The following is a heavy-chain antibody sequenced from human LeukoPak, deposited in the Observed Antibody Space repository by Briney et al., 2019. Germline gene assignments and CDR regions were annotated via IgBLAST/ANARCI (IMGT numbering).Heavy chain of an antibody. D-gene: IGHD2-15*01. CDR3: ANWGCSGGSCYPFDS. CDR2: IYYSGST. CDR1: GGSFSSYY. J-gene: IGHJ4*02. V-gene: IGHV4-59*01. Sequence: SETLSLTCTVSGGSFSSYYWSWLRQPPGKGLEWIGYIYYSGSTDYNPSLKSRVTISVDTSKNQFSLKLSSVTAADTAVYYCANWGCSGGSCYPFDSWGQGTLVTVSS.